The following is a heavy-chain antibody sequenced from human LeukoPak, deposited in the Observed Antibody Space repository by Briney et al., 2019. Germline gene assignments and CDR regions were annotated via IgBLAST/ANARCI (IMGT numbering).Heavy chain of an antibody. CDR1: GFTFSSYS. CDR3: AREYSSSWFDY. J-gene: IGHJ4*02. V-gene: IGHV3-30*03. Sequence: GGSLRLSCAASGFTFSSYSMNWVRQAPGKGLEWVAVISYDGSNKYYADSVKGRFTISRDNSKNTLYLQMNSLRAEDTAVYYCAREYSSSWFDYWGQGTLVTVSS. D-gene: IGHD6-13*01. CDR2: ISYDGSNK.